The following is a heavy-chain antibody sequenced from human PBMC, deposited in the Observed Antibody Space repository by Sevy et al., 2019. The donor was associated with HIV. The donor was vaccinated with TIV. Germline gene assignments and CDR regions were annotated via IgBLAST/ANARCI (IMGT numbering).Heavy chain of an antibody. CDR2: MYHKGTT. CDR1: GVSISGSYW. V-gene: IGHV4-4*02. D-gene: IGHD6-19*01. Sequence: SETLSLTCAVSGVSISGSYWWSWVRQPPGKGLEWLGDMYHKGTTNYNTSLKSRVTISVDKSKNQFSLKINSMTAADTALYFCAAVAGTDILGYYHQYWGRGTQVTVSS. CDR3: AAVAGTDILGYYHQY. J-gene: IGHJ4*02.